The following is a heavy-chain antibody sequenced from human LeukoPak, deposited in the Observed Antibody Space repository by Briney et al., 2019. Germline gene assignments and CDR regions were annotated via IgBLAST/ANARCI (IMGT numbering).Heavy chain of an antibody. V-gene: IGHV3-30*03. CDR3: TTAGPHESFDY. CDR1: GFTFTNYG. CDR2: ISYDGSNQ. J-gene: IGHJ4*02. Sequence: GGSLRLSCAASGFTFTNYGMHWVRQAPGKGLEWVTVISYDGSNQYYAESVKGRFTISRDNSKNTLYLRMNSLKTEDTAVYYCTTAGPHESFDYWGQGTLVTVSS.